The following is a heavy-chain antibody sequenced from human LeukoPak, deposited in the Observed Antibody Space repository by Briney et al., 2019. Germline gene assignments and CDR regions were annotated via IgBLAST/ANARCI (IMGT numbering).Heavy chain of an antibody. Sequence: ASVKVSCKASGYTFTSYYMHWVRQAPGQGLEWMGIINPSGGSTSYAQKFQGRVTMTTDTSTSTAYMELRSLRSDDTAVYYCARGVAVAGKLDYWGQGTLVTVSS. D-gene: IGHD6-19*01. CDR2: INPSGGST. CDR3: ARGVAVAGKLDY. CDR1: GYTFTSYY. J-gene: IGHJ4*02. V-gene: IGHV1-46*01.